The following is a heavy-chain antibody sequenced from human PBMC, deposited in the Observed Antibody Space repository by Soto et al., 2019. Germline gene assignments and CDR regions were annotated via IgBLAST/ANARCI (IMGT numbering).Heavy chain of an antibody. D-gene: IGHD6-19*01. Sequence: EVLLVESGGGLVQPGGSLRLSCAASGFTFTSYWMTWIRQAPGKGLQWVANIKEDGTEKYYVDSVKGRFTISRDNAKNSVYLQMNSLRAEDTAVYFCARGLRRSGWDLYYFDYWGQGNLVTVSS. V-gene: IGHV3-7*05. J-gene: IGHJ4*02. CDR1: GFTFTSYW. CDR3: ARGLRRSGWDLYYFDY. CDR2: IKEDGTEK.